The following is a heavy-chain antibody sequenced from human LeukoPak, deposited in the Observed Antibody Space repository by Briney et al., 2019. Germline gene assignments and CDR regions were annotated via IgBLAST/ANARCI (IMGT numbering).Heavy chain of an antibody. V-gene: IGHV4-59*01. CDR1: GGSISSYY. J-gene: IGHJ4*02. CDR3: ARGYGDYDY. Sequence: NPSETLSLTCTASGGSISSYYWSWIRQPPGKGLEWIGYIYYSGSTNYNPSLKSRVTISVDTSKNQFSLKLSSVTAADTAVYYCARGYGDYDYWGQGTLATVSS. CDR2: IYYSGST. D-gene: IGHD4-17*01.